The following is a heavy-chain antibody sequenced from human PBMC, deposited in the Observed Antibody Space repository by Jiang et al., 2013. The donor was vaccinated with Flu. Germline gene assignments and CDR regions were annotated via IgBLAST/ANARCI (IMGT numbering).Heavy chain of an antibody. Sequence: VQLVESGGGVVQPGRSLRLSCAASGFTFSSYGMHWVRQAPGKGLKWVAVISYDGSNKYYADSVKGRFTISRDNSKNTLYLQMNSLRAEDTAVYYCAKDRAPRHYDSSGYYDYWGQGTLVTVSS. CDR2: ISYDGSNK. V-gene: IGHV3-30*18. CDR1: GFTFSSYG. J-gene: IGHJ4*02. CDR3: AKDRAPRHYDSSGYYDY. D-gene: IGHD3-22*01.